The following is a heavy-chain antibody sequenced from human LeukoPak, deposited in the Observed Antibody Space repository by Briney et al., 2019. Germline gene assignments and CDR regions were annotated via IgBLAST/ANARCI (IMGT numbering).Heavy chain of an antibody. D-gene: IGHD5-18*01. J-gene: IGHJ4*02. CDR3: VGAIQLWLNFDY. Sequence: SETLSLTCTVSGGSVSSGGYYWSWIRQPPGKGLEWIAYIYYSGSTNYNPSLKSRVTISVDTSKNQFSLKLSSVTAADTAVYYCVGAIQLWLNFDYWGQGTLVTVSS. CDR2: IYYSGST. V-gene: IGHV4-61*08. CDR1: GGSVSSGGYY.